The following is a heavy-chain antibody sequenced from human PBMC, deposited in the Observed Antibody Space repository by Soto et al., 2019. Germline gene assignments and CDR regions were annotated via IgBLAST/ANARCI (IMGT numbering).Heavy chain of an antibody. J-gene: IGHJ6*02. CDR2: TYYKSKWYS. CDR1: GDSVSRNSTA. D-gene: IGHD4-17*01. V-gene: IGHV6-1*01. CDR3: AKGLGSLGV. Sequence: QEQLQQSGPGLVKPSQTLSLTCAISGDSVSRNSTAWNWVRQSPSRGLEWLGRTYYKSKWYSEYAASVKSRITINPDTSKNQFSLQLNSVTPEDTAVYYCAKGLGSLGVWGQGTTVTVSS.